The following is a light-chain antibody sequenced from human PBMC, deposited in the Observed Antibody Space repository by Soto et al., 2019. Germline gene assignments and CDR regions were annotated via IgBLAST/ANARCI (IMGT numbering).Light chain of an antibody. CDR3: MQGTHWPPIT. Sequence: DVVMTQSPLSLPVTLGQPASISCRSSQSLVSSDGNTYLSWFQQRPGQSPRRLIYKVSKRDSGVPDRFSGSGSGTEFTLKISRVEAEDVGVYYCMQGTHWPPITFGQGTRLEIK. J-gene: IGKJ5*01. CDR2: KVS. CDR1: QSLVSSDGNTY. V-gene: IGKV2-30*01.